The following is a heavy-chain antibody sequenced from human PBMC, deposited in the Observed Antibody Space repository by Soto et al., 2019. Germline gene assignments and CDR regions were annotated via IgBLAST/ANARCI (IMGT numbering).Heavy chain of an antibody. CDR3: GRWASPSRTTKHKSVGDVVYGMDD. V-gene: IGHV3-21*01. CDR2: ISSSSSYI. CDR1: GFTFSSYS. Sequence: LRLSCAASGFTFSSYSMNWVRQAPGKGLEWVSSISSSSSYIYYADSVKGRFTISRDNAKNSLYLQMNSLRAEDTAVCYCGRWASPSRTTKHKSVGDVVYGMDDWGQGTMVTVSS. D-gene: IGHD1-26*01. J-gene: IGHJ6*02.